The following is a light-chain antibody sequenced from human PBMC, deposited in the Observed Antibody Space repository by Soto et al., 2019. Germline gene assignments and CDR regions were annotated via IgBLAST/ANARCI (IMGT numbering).Light chain of an antibody. J-gene: IGKJ1*01. CDR2: GAS. CDR1: QSVSSN. CDR3: QQYRTSPWT. Sequence: EIVMTQSPATLSVSPGERATLSCRASQSVSSNLAWYQQKPGQAPRLLIYGASTRATGIPARFSGSGSGTDFTLTISRLEPEDFALYYCQQYRTSPWTFGQGTKVDIK. V-gene: IGKV3-15*01.